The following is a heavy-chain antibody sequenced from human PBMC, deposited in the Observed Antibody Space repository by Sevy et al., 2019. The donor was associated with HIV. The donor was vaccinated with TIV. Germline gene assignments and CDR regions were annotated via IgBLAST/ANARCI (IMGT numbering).Heavy chain of an antibody. D-gene: IGHD3-10*01. Sequence: SETLSLTCAVYGGSFSGYYWSWIRQPPGKGLEWIGEINHSGSTNYNPSLKSRVTISVDTSKNQFSLKLGSVTAADTAVYYCARGGRVQGVIIRTESPRYYYYGMDVWGQGTTVTVSS. CDR2: INHSGST. J-gene: IGHJ6*02. CDR3: ARGGRVQGVIIRTESPRYYYYGMDV. CDR1: GGSFSGYY. V-gene: IGHV4-34*01.